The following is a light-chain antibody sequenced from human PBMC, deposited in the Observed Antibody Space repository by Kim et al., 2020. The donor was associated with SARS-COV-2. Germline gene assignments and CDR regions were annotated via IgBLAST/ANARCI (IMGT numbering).Light chain of an antibody. CDR3: QQPRT. CDR1: QGISSY. CDR2: AAS. J-gene: IGKJ1*01. V-gene: IGKV1-9*01. Sequence: DIQLTQSPSFLSASVGDRVTITCRASQGISSYLAWYQQKPGKAPKLLIYAASTLQSGVPSRFSGSGSGTEFTLTISSLQPEDFATYYCQQPRTFGQGTKVDIK.